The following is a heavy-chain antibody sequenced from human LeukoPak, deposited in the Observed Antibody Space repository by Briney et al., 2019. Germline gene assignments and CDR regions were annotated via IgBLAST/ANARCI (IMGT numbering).Heavy chain of an antibody. CDR3: ARDFSRYYDSSGYPD. D-gene: IGHD3-22*01. CDR2: ISYDGSNK. Sequence: GGSLRLSCAASGFTFSSYAMHWVRQAPGKGLEWVAVISYDGSNKYYADSVKGRLTISRDNSKNTLYLQMNSLRAEDTAVYYCARDFSRYYDSSGYPDWGQGTLVTVSS. J-gene: IGHJ4*02. CDR1: GFTFSSYA. V-gene: IGHV3-30-3*01.